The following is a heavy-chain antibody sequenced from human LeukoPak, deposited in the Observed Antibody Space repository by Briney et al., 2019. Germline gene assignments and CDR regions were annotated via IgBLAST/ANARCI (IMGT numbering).Heavy chain of an antibody. V-gene: IGHV3-30-3*01. D-gene: IGHD3-10*01. CDR1: GFTFSSYA. J-gene: IGHJ4*02. Sequence: GGSLRPSCAASGFTFSSYAMHWVRQAPGKGLEWVAVISYDGSNKYYADSVKGRFTISRDNSKNTLYLQMNSLRAEDTAVYYCAKARGENSGSSDYWGQGTLLTVSS. CDR2: ISYDGSNK. CDR3: AKARGENSGSSDY.